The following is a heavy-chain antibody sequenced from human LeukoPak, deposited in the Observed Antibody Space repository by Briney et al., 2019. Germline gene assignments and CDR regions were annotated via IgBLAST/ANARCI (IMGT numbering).Heavy chain of an antibody. Sequence: SETLSLTCTVSGGSLSSSSYYWGWIRQPPGKGLEWIGSLYYSGSAYYNLFLKSRVTISVDTPKNQFSPKVSSVTAADTAVYYCARLSGDSTVYSSTWYPDSWGHGTLVTVS. CDR2: LYYSGSA. J-gene: IGHJ5*01. D-gene: IGHD6-13*01. V-gene: IGHV4-39*01. CDR1: GGSLSSSSYY. CDR3: ARLSGDSTVYSSTWYPDS.